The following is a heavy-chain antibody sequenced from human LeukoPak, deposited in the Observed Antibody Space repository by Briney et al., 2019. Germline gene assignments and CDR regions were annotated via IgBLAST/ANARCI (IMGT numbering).Heavy chain of an antibody. CDR1: GYSMRSGYY. J-gene: IGHJ6*03. Sequence: PSETLSLTCAVSGYSMRSGYYWSWIRQPPGKGLEWIGEINHSGSTNYNPSLKSRVTISVDTSKNQFSLKLSSVTAADTAVYYCARENGYGSGSYFGRPYYYYYYYMDVWGKGTTVTVSS. CDR3: ARENGYGSGSYFGRPYYYYYYYMDV. D-gene: IGHD3-10*01. V-gene: IGHV4-34*01. CDR2: INHSGST.